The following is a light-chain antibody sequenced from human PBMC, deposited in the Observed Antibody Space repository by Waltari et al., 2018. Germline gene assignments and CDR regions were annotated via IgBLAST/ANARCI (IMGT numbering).Light chain of an antibody. CDR1: SSDIGAYNY. Sequence: QSALTQPASVSGSPGQSITISCTGTSSDIGAYNYVSWYQHLPGKAPKLIISEVRRRPSGVSNRFSGSKSGNMASLTISGRQAEDEADYYCNSYTTSSTWVFGGGTKLTVL. V-gene: IGLV2-14*01. J-gene: IGLJ3*02. CDR2: EVR. CDR3: NSYTTSSTWV.